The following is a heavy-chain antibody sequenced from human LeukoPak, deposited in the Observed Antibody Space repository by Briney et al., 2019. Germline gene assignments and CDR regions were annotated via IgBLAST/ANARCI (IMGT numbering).Heavy chain of an antibody. V-gene: IGHV4-59*08. CDR1: SGPISSYY. CDR2: IYYSGST. D-gene: IGHD4/OR15-4a*01. Sequence: SETLSLTCTVSSGPISSYYWSWIRQPPGKGLEWIGFIYYSGSTTKNPSLKSRVTMSADTSKNQFSLNLRSVTAADTAVYYCARLRGRLSPFDHWGQGTLVTVSS. CDR3: ARLRGRLSPFDH. J-gene: IGHJ4*02.